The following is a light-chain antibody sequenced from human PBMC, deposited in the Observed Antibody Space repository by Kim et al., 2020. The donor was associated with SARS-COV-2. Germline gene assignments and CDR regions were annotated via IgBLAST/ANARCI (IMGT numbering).Light chain of an antibody. V-gene: IGLV2-8*01. CDR2: EVS. CDR3: SSYAGNNNRYV. CDR1: SSDVGGYNS. J-gene: IGLJ1*01. Sequence: QSALTQPPSASGSPGQSVTISCTGTSSDVGGYNSVSWYQQHPGKAPKLMIYEVSKRPSGVPDRFSGSKSGNTASLTVSGLQAEDEADYYCSSYAGNNNRYVFGTGTKVTVL.